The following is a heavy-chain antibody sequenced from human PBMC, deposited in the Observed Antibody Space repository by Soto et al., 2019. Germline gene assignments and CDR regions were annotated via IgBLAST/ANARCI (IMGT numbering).Heavy chain of an antibody. CDR1: GGTFSSYA. V-gene: IGHV1-69*12. CDR3: ASHSGSSPEGRYYYGMDV. D-gene: IGHD1-26*01. J-gene: IGHJ6*02. Sequence: QVQLVQSGAEMKKPGSSVKVSCKASGGTFSSYAISWVRQAPGQGLEWMGGIIPIFGTADYAQKFQGRVTITADESTSTAYMELSSLRSEDTAMYYCASHSGSSPEGRYYYGMDVWGQGTTFTVS. CDR2: IIPIFGTA.